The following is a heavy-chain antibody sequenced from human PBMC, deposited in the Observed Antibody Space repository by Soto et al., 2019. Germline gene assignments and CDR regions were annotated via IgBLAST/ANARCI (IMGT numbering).Heavy chain of an antibody. J-gene: IGHJ5*02. CDR1: GGSISSYD. V-gene: IGHV4-59*01. CDR3: ARGEGSYYDSSGYYRSNWFDP. D-gene: IGHD3-22*01. CDR2: IYYSGST. Sequence: PSETLSLTCTVSGGSISSYDWSWIRKPPGKGVKKIGYIYYSGSTNYNPSLKSRVTISVDTSKNQFSLKLSSVTDADKAVYYCARGEGSYYDSSGYYRSNWFDPWGQGTLVTVSS.